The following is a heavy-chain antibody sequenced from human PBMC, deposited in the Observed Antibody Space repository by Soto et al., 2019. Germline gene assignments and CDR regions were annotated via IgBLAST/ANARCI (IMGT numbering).Heavy chain of an antibody. Sequence: SETLSLTCSVSGGSLNNGDYYWSWIRQPPGKGLEYIGYIYYSGRTYYNPSLKSRVNISVDTSRNQFSLKLSSVTAADTAVYYCARDQGCSSTSCYGMDVWGQGTTVTVSS. CDR2: IYYSGRT. J-gene: IGHJ6*02. V-gene: IGHV4-30-4*01. CDR1: GGSLNNGDYY. D-gene: IGHD2-2*01. CDR3: ARDQGCSSTSCYGMDV.